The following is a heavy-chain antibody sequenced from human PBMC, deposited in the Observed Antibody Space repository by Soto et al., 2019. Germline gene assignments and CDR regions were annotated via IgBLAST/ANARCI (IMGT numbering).Heavy chain of an antibody. CDR1: GFTFSSYG. Sequence: QVQLVESGGGVVQPGRSLRLSCAASGFTFSSYGMHWVRQAPGKGLEWVAVIWYDGSNKYYADSVKGRFTISRDNSXXXLXLQMNSLRAEDTAVYYCARDGYCSGGSCYSVPVFDYWGQGTLVTVSS. J-gene: IGHJ4*02. CDR3: ARDGYCSGGSCYSVPVFDY. D-gene: IGHD2-15*01. CDR2: IWYDGSNK. V-gene: IGHV3-33*01.